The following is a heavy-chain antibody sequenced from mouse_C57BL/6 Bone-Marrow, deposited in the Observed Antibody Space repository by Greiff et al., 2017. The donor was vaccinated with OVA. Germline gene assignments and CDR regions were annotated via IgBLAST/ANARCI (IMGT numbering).Heavy chain of an antibody. CDR3: ARDREWITTVVANYYFDY. V-gene: IGHV5-4*01. D-gene: IGHD1-1*01. CDR1: GFTFSSYA. Sequence: EVHLVESGGGLVKPGGSLKLSCAASGFTFSSYAMSWVRQTPEKRLEWVATISDGGSYTYYPDNVKGRFTISRDHAKNYLYLQMSHLKSEDTAMYYCARDREWITTVVANYYFDYWGQGTTLTVSS. J-gene: IGHJ2*01. CDR2: ISDGGSYT.